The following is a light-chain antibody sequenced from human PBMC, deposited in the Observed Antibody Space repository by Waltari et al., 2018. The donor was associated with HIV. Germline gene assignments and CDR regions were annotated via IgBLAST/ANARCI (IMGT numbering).Light chain of an antibody. Sequence: QSALTQPPSASGSPGQSVIISCTGTSSDVGGYNFVSWYQQHPGQAPKLMIFEATKRPSGVPGRFSGSKSGNTASLTVSGLQAEDEADYYCSSYAGSSNLVFGGGTKLTVL. CDR2: EAT. J-gene: IGLJ3*02. CDR1: SSDVGGYNF. V-gene: IGLV2-8*01. CDR3: SSYAGSSNLV.